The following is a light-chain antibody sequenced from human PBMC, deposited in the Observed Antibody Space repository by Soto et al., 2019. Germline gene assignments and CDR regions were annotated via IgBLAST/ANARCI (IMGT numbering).Light chain of an antibody. J-gene: IGLJ1*01. CDR1: SSDVGGYNY. Sequence: QSALTQPRSVSGSPGQSVTISCTGTSSDVGGYNYLSWYQHHTGKAPKLMIYDVDKRPSGVPGRFSGSKSGNTASLTISGLQAEDEADYYCCSNAGSYPFVFGTGTKVTVL. V-gene: IGLV2-11*01. CDR2: DVD. CDR3: CSNAGSYPFV.